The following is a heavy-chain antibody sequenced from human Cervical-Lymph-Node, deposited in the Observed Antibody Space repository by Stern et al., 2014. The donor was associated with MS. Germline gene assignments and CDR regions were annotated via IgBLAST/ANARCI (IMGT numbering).Heavy chain of an antibody. Sequence: QLQLQESGPGLVKPSQTLSLTCTVSGGSISSGSYYWSWIRQPAGKGLEWIGRIYTSGSTNYNPSLKSRVTLSVDTSKNQFSLKLSSVTAADTAVYYCARGLNYYDSSGSYGAFDIWGQGTMVTVSS. J-gene: IGHJ3*02. D-gene: IGHD3-22*01. CDR2: IYTSGST. V-gene: IGHV4-61*02. CDR1: GGSISSGSYY. CDR3: ARGLNYYDSSGSYGAFDI.